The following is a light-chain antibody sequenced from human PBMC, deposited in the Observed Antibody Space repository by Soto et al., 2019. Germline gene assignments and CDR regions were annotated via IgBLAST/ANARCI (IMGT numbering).Light chain of an antibody. CDR2: DNN. V-gene: IGLV1-51*01. CDR1: SSNIGNNY. Sequence: QSVLTQPPSVSAAPGQKVTISFSGSSSNIGNNYVSWYQQLPGTAPKLLIYDNNKRPSGIPDRFSGSKSGTSATLGITGLQTGDEADYYCGTWDSSLSVLYVFGTGTKVTVL. CDR3: GTWDSSLSVLYV. J-gene: IGLJ1*01.